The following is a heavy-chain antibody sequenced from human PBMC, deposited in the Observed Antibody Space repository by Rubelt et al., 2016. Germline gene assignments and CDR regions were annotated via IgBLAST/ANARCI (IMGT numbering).Heavy chain of an antibody. D-gene: IGHD5-12*01. Sequence: DGSNKYYADSVKGRFTISRDNSKNTLYLQMNSLRAEDTAVYYCTRGGVATPLTMGGQGTLVTVSS. J-gene: IGHJ4*02. V-gene: IGHV3-30*01. CDR3: TRGGVATPLTM. CDR2: DGSNK.